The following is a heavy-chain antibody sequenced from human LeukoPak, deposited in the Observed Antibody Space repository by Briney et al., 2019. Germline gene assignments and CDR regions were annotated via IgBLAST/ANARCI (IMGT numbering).Heavy chain of an antibody. Sequence: PSETLSLTCTVSGGSISSYYWSWIRQPPGKGLEWIGYIYYSGSTNYNPSLKSRITISVDTSKHQFSLKLSSVTAADTAVYYCARSKGSCSWLWWFDPWGQGTLVTVSS. CDR1: GGSISSYY. D-gene: IGHD6-13*01. CDR2: IYYSGST. J-gene: IGHJ5*02. V-gene: IGHV4-59*01. CDR3: ARSKGSCSWLWWFDP.